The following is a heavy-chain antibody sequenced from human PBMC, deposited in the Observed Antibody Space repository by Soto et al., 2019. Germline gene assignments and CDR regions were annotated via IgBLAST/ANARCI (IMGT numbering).Heavy chain of an antibody. Sequence: GGSLRLSCAASGFTFRSCTMNWVRQAPGKGLEWVSTISSNSAYIYYTDALRVRFTISRDNAKHSLHLQMNSLSAEDTAVYYCTRDASRDSRVRGWFHXWGPVTLFTVPX. CDR2: ISSNSAYI. J-gene: IGHJ5*02. CDR1: GFTFRSCT. D-gene: IGHD3-10*01. CDR3: TRDASRDSRVRGWFHX. V-gene: IGHV3-21*01.